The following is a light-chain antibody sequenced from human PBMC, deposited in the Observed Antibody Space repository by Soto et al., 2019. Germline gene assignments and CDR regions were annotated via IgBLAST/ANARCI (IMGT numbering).Light chain of an antibody. CDR2: DAS. J-gene: IGKJ4*01. Sequence: DIQMTQSPSSLSASVGDRVTLTCQASQDISSYLNWYQQKPGKDPKLRIYDASNLETGVPSRCSGSGSGTDFTFTISSLQTEDIATYYCQQYVNLPLTFGGGTKVESK. CDR3: QQYVNLPLT. CDR1: QDISSY. V-gene: IGKV1-33*01.